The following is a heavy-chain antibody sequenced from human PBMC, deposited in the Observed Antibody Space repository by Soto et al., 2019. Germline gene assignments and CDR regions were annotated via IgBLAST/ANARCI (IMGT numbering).Heavy chain of an antibody. V-gene: IGHV3-11*01. J-gene: IGHJ4*02. CDR1: GLTLSDWY. D-gene: IGHD4-4*01. CDR2: ISNGDGTTT. CDR3: AVDYSHLGFDY. Sequence: PGGSLRLSCAASGLTLSDWYMTWIRQAPGKGLEWIAYISNGDGTTTYYADSVRGRFTISRDNAKNSLYLQMNSLRADETAVYYCAVDYSHLGFDYWGQGTPVTVSS.